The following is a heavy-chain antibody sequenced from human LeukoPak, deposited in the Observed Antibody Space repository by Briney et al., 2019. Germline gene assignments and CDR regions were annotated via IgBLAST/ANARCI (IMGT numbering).Heavy chain of an antibody. CDR1: GFTFDDYA. CDR2: ISWNSGSI. CDR3: AKDNPTEGFDY. Sequence: GGSLRLSCAASGFTFDDYAMHWARQAPGKGLAWVSGISWNSGSIGYADSVKGRFTISRDNAKNSLYLQMNSLRAEDTALYYCAKDNPTEGFDYWGQGALVTVSS. V-gene: IGHV3-9*01. J-gene: IGHJ4*02.